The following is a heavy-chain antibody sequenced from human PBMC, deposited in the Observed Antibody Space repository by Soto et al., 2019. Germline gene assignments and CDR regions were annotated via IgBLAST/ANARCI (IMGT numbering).Heavy chain of an antibody. D-gene: IGHD3-10*01. V-gene: IGHV3-53*01. CDR1: GFTVSNNY. Sequence: EVQLVESGGGLIQPGGSLRLSCAVSGFTVSNNYMSWVRQAPGKGLEGVSVIYSGGYTAYGDSVKGRFTISRDNSKHPLYFKKKTLGAADTAVFYGATLPGGGGYWGQGTLVTVSS. CDR2: IYSGGYT. CDR3: ATLPGGGGY. J-gene: IGHJ4*02.